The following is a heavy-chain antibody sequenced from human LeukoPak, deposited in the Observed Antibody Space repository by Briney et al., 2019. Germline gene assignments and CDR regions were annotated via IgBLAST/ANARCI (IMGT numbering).Heavy chain of an antibody. V-gene: IGHV3-30-3*01. CDR1: GFSFSTYA. J-gene: IGHJ4*02. CDR2: ISHDGSTK. Sequence: PGRSLRHSCAASGFSFSTYAMHWVRQAPGRGLESVALISHDGSTKHYVDSVKGRFTISRENSKNTLYLQMNSLGPEDTAVYYCARDGFGTIDYWGQGTLVTVSS. D-gene: IGHD1/OR15-1a*01. CDR3: ARDGFGTIDY.